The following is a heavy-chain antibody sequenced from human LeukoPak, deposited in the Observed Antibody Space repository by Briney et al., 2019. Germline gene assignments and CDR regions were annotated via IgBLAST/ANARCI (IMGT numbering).Heavy chain of an antibody. D-gene: IGHD3-16*01. CDR3: AKDYAVGSIDY. Sequence: PGGSLRLSCAASGFTFSSYEMNWVRQAPGKGLEWVSYISSSGNTIYYADSVRGRFTISRDNSKNTVSLQMESLRAEDTALYYCAKDYAVGSIDYWGQGTLVTVSS. CDR2: ISSSGNTI. CDR1: GFTFSSYE. J-gene: IGHJ4*02. V-gene: IGHV3-48*03.